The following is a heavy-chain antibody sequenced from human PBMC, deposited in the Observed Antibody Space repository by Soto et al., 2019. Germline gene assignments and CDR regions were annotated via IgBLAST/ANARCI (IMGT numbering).Heavy chain of an antibody. CDR1: GGTFSSYT. D-gene: IGHD6-13*01. V-gene: IGHV1-69*02. CDR2: IIPILGIA. CDR3: ASESGYSSSWTTDY. Sequence: QVQLVQSGAEVKKPGSSVKVSCKASGGTFSSYTISWVRQAPGQGLEWMGRIIPILGIANYAQKFQGRVTITADKSTSTDYMELSSLRSEDTAVYYCASESGYSSSWTTDYWGQGTLVTVSS. J-gene: IGHJ4*02.